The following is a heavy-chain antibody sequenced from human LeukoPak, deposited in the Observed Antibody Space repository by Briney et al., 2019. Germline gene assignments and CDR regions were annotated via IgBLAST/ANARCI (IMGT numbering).Heavy chain of an antibody. CDR3: ARGFMAVAGMYNWFDP. CDR2: INHSGST. Sequence: PSETLSLTCAVYGGSFSGYYWSWIRQPPGKGLEWIGEINHSGSTNYNPSLKSRVTISVDTSKNQFSLKLRSVTAADTAVYYCARGFMAVAGMYNWFDPWGQGTLVTVSS. D-gene: IGHD6-19*01. J-gene: IGHJ5*02. CDR1: GGSFSGYY. V-gene: IGHV4-34*01.